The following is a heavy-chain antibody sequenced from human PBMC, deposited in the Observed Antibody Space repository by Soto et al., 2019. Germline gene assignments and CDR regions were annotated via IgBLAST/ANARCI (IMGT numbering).Heavy chain of an antibody. Sequence: QVQLVQSGAEVKRPGSSVKVSCKASGDTFSTFTLSWMRQAHGQGLEWMGGIVPIVQTANYARKFQGRLTISADESTSTAYMELSSLLSEDTALYFCATTLELTSLGPFDYWGQGTLVTVS. V-gene: IGHV1-69*01. J-gene: IGHJ4*02. D-gene: IGHD1-26*01. CDR2: IVPIVQTA. CDR1: GDTFSTFT. CDR3: ATTLELTSLGPFDY.